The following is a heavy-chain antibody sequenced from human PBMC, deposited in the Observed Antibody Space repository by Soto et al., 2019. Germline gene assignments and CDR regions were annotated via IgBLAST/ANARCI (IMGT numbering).Heavy chain of an antibody. D-gene: IGHD2-8*01. CDR2: IWYDGSIK. CDR1: GFTFSSYG. V-gene: IGHV3-33*01. CDR3: ARDQRVYAIFNWFDP. J-gene: IGHJ5*02. Sequence: QVQLVESGGGVVQPGRSLRLSCAASGFTFSSYGMHWVRQAPGKGLEWVAVIWYDGSIKYYADSVKGRFTISRDNSTNTLYLQMNGLRAEDTAVYYCARDQRVYAIFNWFDPWGQGTLVTVSS.